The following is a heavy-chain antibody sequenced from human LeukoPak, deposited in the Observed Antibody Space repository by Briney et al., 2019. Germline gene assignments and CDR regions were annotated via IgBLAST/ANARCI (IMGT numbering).Heavy chain of an antibody. CDR2: INHSGST. Sequence: SETLSLTCAVDGGSFSNYYWSWIRQPPGKGLEWIGEINHSGSTNYNPSLKSRVTILVDTSKNQFSLKLSSVTAADTAVYYCARGSPPDYCSSTSCYDDYWGQGTLVTVSS. J-gene: IGHJ4*02. V-gene: IGHV4-34*01. CDR3: ARGSPPDYCSSTSCYDDY. D-gene: IGHD2-2*01. CDR1: GGSFSNYY.